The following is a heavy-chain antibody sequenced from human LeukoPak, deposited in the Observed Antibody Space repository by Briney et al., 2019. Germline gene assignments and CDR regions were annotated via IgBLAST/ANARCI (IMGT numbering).Heavy chain of an antibody. Sequence: ASVKVSCKVSGHTISDLSVHWVRQAPGKGLEWVGGLQPEDVETVYAQSFQGRVTMTEDPSTDTAYMEMNSLRSEDTAVYYCAAVLIHGAHLSYWGQGTLVTVS. J-gene: IGHJ4*02. CDR3: AAVLIHGAHLSY. D-gene: IGHD4/OR15-4a*01. V-gene: IGHV1-24*01. CDR2: LQPEDVET. CDR1: GHTISDLS.